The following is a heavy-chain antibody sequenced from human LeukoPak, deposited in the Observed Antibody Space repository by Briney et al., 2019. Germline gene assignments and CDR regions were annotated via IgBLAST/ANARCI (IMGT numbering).Heavy chain of an antibody. J-gene: IGHJ3*02. V-gene: IGHV3-7*01. D-gene: IGHD2-8*02. CDR3: ARDHCTGAGCQGRDAFDI. CDR2: INQDGSEK. Sequence: PGGSLRPSCAASGFTFSSAWMSWVRQAPGNGLEWVAHINQDGSEKYYVDSVKGRVTISRDNAKNSLYLQMSSLRADDTAVYYCARDHCTGAGCQGRDAFDIWGQGTVVTVSS. CDR1: GFTFSSAW.